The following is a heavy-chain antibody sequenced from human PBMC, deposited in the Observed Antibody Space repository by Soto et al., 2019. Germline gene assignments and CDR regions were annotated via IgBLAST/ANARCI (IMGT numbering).Heavy chain of an antibody. V-gene: IGHV1-3*01. CDR1: GYSFTTHS. CDR3: ASCTQYYDSYVSKYFQN. D-gene: IGHD3-3*01. J-gene: IGHJ1*01. CDR2: INAGNGNT. Sequence: QVQLVQSGAEVKKPGASVKVSCKASGYSFTTHSMHWVRQAPGQRLEWMGWINAGNGNTKYSQKFQGRVTITRDTSASTAYMELSSLFSEDTAVYYCASCTQYYDSYVSKYFQNWGQGNLGTVSS.